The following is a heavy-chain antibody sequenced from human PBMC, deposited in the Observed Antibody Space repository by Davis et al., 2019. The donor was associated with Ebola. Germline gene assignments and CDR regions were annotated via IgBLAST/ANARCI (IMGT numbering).Heavy chain of an antibody. CDR3: ATARGYTSSWYGDAFDV. Sequence: ASVTVSCKASGYTFTGYYMHWVRQAPGQGLEWMGRINPNSGGTSYAQRFQGRVTMTRDSSISTAYMELSGLTSDDTAVYYCATARGYTSSWYGDAFDVWGQGTMVTVSS. J-gene: IGHJ3*01. CDR1: GYTFTGYY. V-gene: IGHV1-2*06. CDR2: INPNSGGT. D-gene: IGHD6-13*01.